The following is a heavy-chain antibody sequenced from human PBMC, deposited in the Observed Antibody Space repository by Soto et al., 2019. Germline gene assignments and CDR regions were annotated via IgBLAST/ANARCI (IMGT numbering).Heavy chain of an antibody. V-gene: IGHV3-30*03. Sequence: QVQLVQSGAEVKKPGSSVKVSCEASGGTFSSSGMHWVRQAPGKGLYWVAVISYDGTNTYYADSVKGRFTISRDNSRNTLYLQMNSLRTEDTAIYYCVRDRRATPFDSWGQGTLVTVSS. CDR3: VRDRRATPFDS. CDR1: GGTFSSSG. J-gene: IGHJ4*02. CDR2: ISYDGTNT. D-gene: IGHD5-12*01.